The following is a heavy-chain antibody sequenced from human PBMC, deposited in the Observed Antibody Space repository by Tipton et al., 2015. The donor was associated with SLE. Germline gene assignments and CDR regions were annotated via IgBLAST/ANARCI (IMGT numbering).Heavy chain of an antibody. Sequence: LSLTCTFSGDSINTYDWSWIRQPAGKGLEWIGRIYTSGSTNYNPSLKSRVTISVDTSKNQFSLKLTFVSAADTAIYYCARVTGGYSVHWFDPWGQGTLVTVSS. D-gene: IGHD5/OR15-5a*01. CDR3: ARVTGGYSVHWFDP. CDR1: GDSINTYD. J-gene: IGHJ5*02. CDR2: IYTSGST. V-gene: IGHV4-4*07.